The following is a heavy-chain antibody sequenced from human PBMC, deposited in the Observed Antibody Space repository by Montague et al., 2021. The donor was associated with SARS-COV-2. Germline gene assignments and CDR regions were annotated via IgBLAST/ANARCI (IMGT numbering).Heavy chain of an antibody. V-gene: IGHV4-34*01. J-gene: IGHJ6*02. CDR3: ARSTVTNAPFGFSNKLRSRYNGRDV. CDR2: INHSGST. CDR1: GGSFSGYY. Sequence: SETLSLTCAVYGGSFSGYYLNWIRQPPGKGLEWIGEINHSGSTNYNPSLKSRVTIAVDTSKNQFSLKVTSVTAADTAVFYCARSTVTNAPFGFSNKLRSRYNGRDVWGQGTTVTVSS. D-gene: IGHD4-17*01.